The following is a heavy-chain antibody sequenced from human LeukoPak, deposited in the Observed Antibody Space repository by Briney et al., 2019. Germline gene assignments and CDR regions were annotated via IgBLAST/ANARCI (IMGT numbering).Heavy chain of an antibody. CDR2: ISVSGGST. CDR3: AKSNCFDSGGYYFFDY. D-gene: IGHD3-22*01. CDR1: GFTFSSYA. J-gene: IGHJ4*02. V-gene: IGHV3-23*01. Sequence: GGSLRLSCAASGFTFSSYAMTWVRQAPGKGLEWVSGISVSGGSTNYADSVKGRFTISRDNSKNTLYLQMNSLRAEDTAVYYCAKSNCFDSGGYYFFDYWGQGTLVTVSS.